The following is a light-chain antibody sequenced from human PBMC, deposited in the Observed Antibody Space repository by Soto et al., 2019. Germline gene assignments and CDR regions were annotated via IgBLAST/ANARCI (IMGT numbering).Light chain of an antibody. V-gene: IGKV3-11*01. Sequence: EIVLTQSQATLSLSPGERATLSCRASRSVGSYLAWFQQRPGQAPRLLIHAASNRAPGIPARFTGSGSGTDFTLTISSLEPEDYAVYYCQQRDNWPFTFGPGTTVDIK. J-gene: IGKJ3*01. CDR3: QQRDNWPFT. CDR2: AAS. CDR1: RSVGSY.